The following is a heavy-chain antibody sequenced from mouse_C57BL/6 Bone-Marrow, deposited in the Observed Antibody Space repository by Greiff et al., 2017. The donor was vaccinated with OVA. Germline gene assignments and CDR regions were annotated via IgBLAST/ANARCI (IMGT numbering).Heavy chain of an antibody. V-gene: IGHV5-9*01. CDR2: ISGGGGNT. J-gene: IGHJ2*01. CDR3: ARQDWHYGSSYNFDY. D-gene: IGHD1-1*01. Sequence: EVNLVESGGGLVKPGGSLKLSCAASGFTFSSYTMSWVRQTPEKRLEWVATISGGGGNTYYPDSVKGRFTISRDNAKNTLYLQMSSLRSEDTALYYCARQDWHYGSSYNFDYWGQGTTLTVSS. CDR1: GFTFSSYT.